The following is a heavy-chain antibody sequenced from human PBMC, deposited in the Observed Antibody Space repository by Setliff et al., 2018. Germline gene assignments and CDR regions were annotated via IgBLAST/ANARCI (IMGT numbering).Heavy chain of an antibody. CDR2: IKPNSGGT. V-gene: IGHV1-2*02. CDR3: ATDLAIRGVQFDY. J-gene: IGHJ4*02. CDR1: GYTFTAHY. Sequence: ASVKVSCKASGYTFTAHYIHWVRQAPGQGLEWVGWIKPNSGGTNYAQNFQGRVTMTRDTTSNTAYMELSSLTSDDTAVYYCATDLAIRGVQFDYWGRGTLVT. D-gene: IGHD3-10*01.